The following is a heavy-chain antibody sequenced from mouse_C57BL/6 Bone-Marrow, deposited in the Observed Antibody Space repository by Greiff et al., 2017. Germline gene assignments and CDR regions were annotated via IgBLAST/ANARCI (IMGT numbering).Heavy chain of an antibody. Sequence: QVQLQQPGAELVKPGASVKMSCKASGYTFTRYWITWVKQRPGQGLEWIGDIYPGSGSTNYNEKFKSKATLTVDTTSSTAYMQLSSLASEDSAVYYCAPMISYYFDYWGQGTTLTGSS. CDR1: GYTFTRYW. D-gene: IGHD2-3*01. V-gene: IGHV1-55*01. CDR3: APMISYYFDY. CDR2: IYPGSGST. J-gene: IGHJ2*01.